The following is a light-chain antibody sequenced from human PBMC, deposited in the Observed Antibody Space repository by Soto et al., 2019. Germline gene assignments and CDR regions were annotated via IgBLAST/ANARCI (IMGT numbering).Light chain of an antibody. V-gene: IGKV3D-20*02. CDR3: QQRQYWPPIT. CDR2: GAS. J-gene: IGKJ5*01. Sequence: EIVLTQSPGTLSLSPGESATLSFSASQTVSSSFLAWYQQKRGQAPRLLIYGASTRATGVPDRFSGSGSGTDFSLTISEREPEDCAIYYCQQRQYWPPITFGQGTRLEIK. CDR1: QTVSSSF.